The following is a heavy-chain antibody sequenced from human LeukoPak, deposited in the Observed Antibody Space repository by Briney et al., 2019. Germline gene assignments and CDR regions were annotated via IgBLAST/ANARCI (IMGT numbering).Heavy chain of an antibody. CDR3: ARDGLYGAAAGIVDY. J-gene: IGHJ4*02. V-gene: IGHV1-2*02. D-gene: IGHD6-13*01. Sequence: GASVKVSCKASGYTFTSYGISWVRQAPGQGLEWMGWINPNSGGTNYAQKFQGRVTMTRDASISTAYMELSRLRSDDTAVYYCARDGLYGAAAGIVDYWGQGTLVTVSS. CDR2: INPNSGGT. CDR1: GYTFTSYG.